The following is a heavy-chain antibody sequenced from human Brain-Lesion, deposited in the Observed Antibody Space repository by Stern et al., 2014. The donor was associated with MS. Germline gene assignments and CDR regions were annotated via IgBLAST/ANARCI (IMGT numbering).Heavy chain of an antibody. V-gene: IGHV4-61*02. Sequence: VQLVESGPGLVKPSQTLSLSCTVSGGSISSGGYYWSWIRPPAGKGLEWIGRIFNSGSTSYNPSPKSRVTILITTSQNQFSPRMNSMTAADTAVYYCARGRVVPGFQYYATDVWGQGTTVIVSS. J-gene: IGHJ6*02. D-gene: IGHD2-2*01. CDR1: GGSISSGGYY. CDR2: IFNSGST. CDR3: ARGRVVPGFQYYATDV.